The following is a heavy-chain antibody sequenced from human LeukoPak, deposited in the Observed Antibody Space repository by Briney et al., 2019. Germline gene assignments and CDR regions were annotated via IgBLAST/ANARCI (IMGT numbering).Heavy chain of an antibody. CDR2: IYSSGST. V-gene: IGHV4-39*07. CDR3: ARRHVEYSSSSDPYYFDY. J-gene: IGHJ4*02. D-gene: IGHD6-6*01. CDR1: GASISSGSNY. Sequence: PSETLSLTCSVSGASISSGSNYWGWIRQPPGKTLEWIGSIYSSGSTYYNSSLQSRVIIIIDTPKNHFSLTLSSVTAADTAVYYCARRHVEYSSSSDPYYFDYWGQGTLVTVSS.